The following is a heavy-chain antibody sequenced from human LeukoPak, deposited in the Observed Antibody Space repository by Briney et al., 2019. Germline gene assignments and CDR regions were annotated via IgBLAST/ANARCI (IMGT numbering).Heavy chain of an antibody. CDR3: ARDGLDAFDI. J-gene: IGHJ3*02. V-gene: IGHV4-61*02. CDR1: GGSISSGSYY. CDR2: IYTSGST. Sequence: SETLSLTCTVSGGSISSGSYYWSWIRQPAGKGLEWIGRIYTSGSTNYNPSLESRVTISVDTSKNQFSLKLSSVTAADTAVYYCARDGLDAFDIWGQGTMVTVSS.